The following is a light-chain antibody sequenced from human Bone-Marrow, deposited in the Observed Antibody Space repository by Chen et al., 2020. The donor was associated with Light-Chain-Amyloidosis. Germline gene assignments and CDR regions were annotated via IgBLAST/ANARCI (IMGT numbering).Light chain of an antibody. CDR2: LEGSGSY. J-gene: IGLJ1*01. V-gene: IGLV4-60*03. Sequence: QPVLTQSTSASASLGSSVKLTCTLSSGHTTYIIAWHQQQPGKALRYLMKLEGSGSYNKGSGVPCRFSSASSGADHYLAISNRQSEDEADDYGETWDGNTQVFETGSKVTVL. CDR1: SGHTTYI. CDR3: ETWDGNTQV.